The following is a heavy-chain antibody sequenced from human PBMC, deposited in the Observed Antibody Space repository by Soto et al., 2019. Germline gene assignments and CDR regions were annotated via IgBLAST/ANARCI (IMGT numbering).Heavy chain of an antibody. CDR2: ISYDGSDK. CDR3: AKSXXXXXSSPNCYKYYFDY. V-gene: IGHV3-30*18. CDR1: GFTFNTYG. Sequence: QDHLVESGGGVVQPGTSLRLSCAASGFTFNTYGMHWVRQAPGKGLEWVAVISYDGSDKFYADSVKGRFTISRDNSKNTLYLQMSSLRPEDTAIXYCAKSXXXXXSSPNCYKYYFDYWGQGTLVTVSS. J-gene: IGHJ4*02. D-gene: IGHD2-2*02.